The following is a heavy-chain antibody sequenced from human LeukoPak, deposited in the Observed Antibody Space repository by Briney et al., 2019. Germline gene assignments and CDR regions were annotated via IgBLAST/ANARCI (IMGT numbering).Heavy chain of an antibody. J-gene: IGHJ4*02. D-gene: IGHD3-10*01. V-gene: IGHV3-30*02. CDR1: GFSFSGYG. CDR2: IHYDGARS. CDR3: AKAIWVAATSSWFCLDY. Sequence: GGSLRLSCAASGFSFSGYGMHWVRQAPGKGLEWVAFIHYDGARSYYADSVKGRFTISRDNSRNTLYLQMNSLRPEDTAVYYCAKAIWVAATSSWFCLDYWGQGTLVTVSS.